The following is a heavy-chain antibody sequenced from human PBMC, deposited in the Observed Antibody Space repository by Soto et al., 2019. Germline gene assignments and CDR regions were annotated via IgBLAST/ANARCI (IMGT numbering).Heavy chain of an antibody. CDR1: GGSISSYY. CDR2: IYYSGST. V-gene: IGHV4-59*01. Sequence: PSATLYLTWPVSGGSISSYYWSWIRQPQGKGLGWMGYIYYSGSTNYNPSLKSRVTISVDTSKNQFSLKLSSVTAADTAVYYCARDTYYYDSSGYYDRYYYYGMDVWGQGTTVTVSS. D-gene: IGHD3-22*01. CDR3: ARDTYYYDSSGYYDRYYYYGMDV. J-gene: IGHJ6*02.